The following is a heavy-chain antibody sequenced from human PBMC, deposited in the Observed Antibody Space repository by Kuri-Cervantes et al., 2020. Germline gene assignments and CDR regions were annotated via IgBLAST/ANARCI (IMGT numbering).Heavy chain of an antibody. CDR2: IYHSGST. V-gene: IGHV4-4*02. D-gene: IGHD4-17*01. Sequence: SETLSLTCAVSGGSISSSNWWSWVRQPPGKGLEWIGEIYHSGSTNCNPSLKSRVTISVDKSENQFSLKLSSVTAADTAVYYCASETTVTTLRMRALDYWGQGTLVTVSS. J-gene: IGHJ4*02. CDR1: GGSISSSNW. CDR3: ASETTVTTLRMRALDY.